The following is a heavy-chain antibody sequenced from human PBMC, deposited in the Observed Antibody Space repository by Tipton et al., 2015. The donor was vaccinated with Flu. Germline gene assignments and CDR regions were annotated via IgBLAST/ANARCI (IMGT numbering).Heavy chain of an antibody. Sequence: LRLSCTVSGGSVSSSSYYWGWIRQPPGKGLEWIGSIYYSGSTYYNPSLKSRVTISVDTSKNQFSLKLSSVTAADTAVYYCARGRGYYYDFDYWGQGTLVTVSS. V-gene: IGHV4-39*01. CDR3: ARGRGYYYDFDY. CDR1: GGSVSSSSYY. CDR2: IYYSGST. J-gene: IGHJ4*02. D-gene: IGHD3-22*01.